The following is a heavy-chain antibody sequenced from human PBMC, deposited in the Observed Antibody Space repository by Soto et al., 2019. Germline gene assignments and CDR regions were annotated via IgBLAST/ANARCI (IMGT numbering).Heavy chain of an antibody. Sequence: GESLKISCDGSTFSFTTYWIAWVRQMPGRGLEWMGVIHPADSDTRYSPPFQGHVTISADNSISTSYLQWSSLKASDSGTYYCARSWEAGNYKRGHSYYGVDVWGQGTKVTVYS. J-gene: IGHJ6*02. CDR1: TFSFTTYW. D-gene: IGHD1-26*01. V-gene: IGHV5-51*01. CDR3: ARSWEAGNYKRGHSYYGVDV. CDR2: IHPADSDT.